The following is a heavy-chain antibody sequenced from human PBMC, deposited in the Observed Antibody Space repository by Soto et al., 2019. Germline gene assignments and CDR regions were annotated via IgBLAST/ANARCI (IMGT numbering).Heavy chain of an antibody. CDR2: IYEGGSA. J-gene: IGHJ4*02. Sequence: QVQLQESGPGLVKPSQTLSLTCTVSGGSISSGDYYWSWIRQSPGKGLEFIGYIYEGGSADYNPSLKSRLSISVDTSKNQFSLNLSSVTAADTAVYYCARGIDDFWSGYYPLWDYWGQGTLVTVSS. D-gene: IGHD3-3*01. CDR3: ARGIDDFWSGYYPLWDY. CDR1: GGSISSGDYY. V-gene: IGHV4-30-4*01.